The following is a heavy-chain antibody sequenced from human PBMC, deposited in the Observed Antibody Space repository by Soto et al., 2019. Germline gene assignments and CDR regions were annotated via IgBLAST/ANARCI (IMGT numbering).Heavy chain of an antibody. CDR2: IYYSGST. Sequence: ASETLSLTCTVSGGSISSSSYYWGWIRQPPGKGLEWIGSIYYSGSTYYNPSLKSRVTISVDTSKNQFSLKLSSVTAADTAVYYCARQPFIVVVAAATQFDYCAQGTLVTVSS. CDR3: ARQPFIVVVAAATQFDY. V-gene: IGHV4-39*01. D-gene: IGHD2-2*01. J-gene: IGHJ4*02. CDR1: GGSISSSSYY.